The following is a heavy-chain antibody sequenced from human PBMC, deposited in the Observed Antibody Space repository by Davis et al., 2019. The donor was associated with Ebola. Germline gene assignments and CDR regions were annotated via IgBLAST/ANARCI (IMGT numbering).Heavy chain of an antibody. CDR3: ARITTKAYYYYGMDV. Sequence: GESLKISCAASGFTFSSYSMNWVRQAPGKGLEWVSSISSSSSYIYYADSVKGRFTISRDNAKNSLYLQMNSLRAEDTAVYYCARITTKAYYYYGMDVWGQGTTVTVSS. D-gene: IGHD4-11*01. J-gene: IGHJ6*02. CDR2: ISSSSSYI. V-gene: IGHV3-21*01. CDR1: GFTFSSYS.